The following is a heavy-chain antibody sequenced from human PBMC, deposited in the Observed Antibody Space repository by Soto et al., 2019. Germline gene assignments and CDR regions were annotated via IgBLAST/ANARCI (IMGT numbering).Heavy chain of an antibody. J-gene: IGHJ4*02. CDR1: GFSVTTSRVG. Sequence: QITLKESGPTLVKPTQTLTVTCSFSGFSVTTSRVGVGWIRQPPGKALKWLAFVFWDDNRRYNPSLKTRLTTAKRPSKKQVVLTLTNVDPGDTATYHCAHTVLSFAVEEGYYFDYGGQGTLVTVSS. CDR2: VFWDDNR. V-gene: IGHV2-5*02. CDR3: AHTVLSFAVEEGYYFDY. D-gene: IGHD2-15*01.